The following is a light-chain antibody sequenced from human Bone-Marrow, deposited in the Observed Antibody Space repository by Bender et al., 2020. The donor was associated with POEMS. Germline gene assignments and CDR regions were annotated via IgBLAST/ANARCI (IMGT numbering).Light chain of an antibody. CDR1: SSDVGGYNY. CDR2: DVN. CDR3: SSYTGSNTYV. Sequence: QSALTQPPSASGSPGQSVAISCTGTSSDVGGYNYVSWYQQHPGKAPKLMIYDVNIRPSGVSNRFSGSKSGNTASLTISGLQAEDEADYYCSSYTGSNTYVFGTGTKVTVL. V-gene: IGLV2-14*01. J-gene: IGLJ1*01.